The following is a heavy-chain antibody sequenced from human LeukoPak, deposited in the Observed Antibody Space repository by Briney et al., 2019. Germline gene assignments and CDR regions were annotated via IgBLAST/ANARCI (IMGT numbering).Heavy chain of an antibody. CDR3: ARIGWEQPAY. CDR2: IYYSGST. J-gene: IGHJ4*02. Sequence: SETLSLTCTVSGGSISNYYWGWIRQPPGKGLEWIGYIYYSGSTNYNPSLKSRVTMSVDTSKNQFSLKLTSVTAADTAVYYCARIGWEQPAYWGQGTLVTVSS. CDR1: GGSISNYY. D-gene: IGHD1-26*01. V-gene: IGHV4-59*01.